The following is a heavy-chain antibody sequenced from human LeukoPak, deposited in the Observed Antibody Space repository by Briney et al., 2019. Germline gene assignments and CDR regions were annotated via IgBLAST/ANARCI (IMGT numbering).Heavy chain of an antibody. CDR1: GGSISSGGYY. V-gene: IGHV4-30-2*01. J-gene: IGHJ4*02. CDR3: ARDSGSSFDY. Sequence: SQTLSLTCTVSGGSISSGGYYWSWIRQPPGKGLEWIGYIYHSGSTYYNPSLKSRVTISVDRSKNQFSLKLSSVTAADTAVYYCARDSGSSFDYWGQGTLVTVSS. D-gene: IGHD1-26*01. CDR2: IYHSGST.